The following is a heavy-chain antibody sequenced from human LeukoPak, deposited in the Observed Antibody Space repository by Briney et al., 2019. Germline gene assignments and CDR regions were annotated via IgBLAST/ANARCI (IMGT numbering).Heavy chain of an antibody. D-gene: IGHD3-22*01. J-gene: IGHJ3*02. CDR1: GFTFSSYW. CDR3: AKDSSGYYQRPFDI. V-gene: IGHV3-7*01. CDR2: IREDGSEK. Sequence: GGSLRLSCAASGFTFSSYWMTWVRQAPGKGLEWVANIREDGSEKYYVDSVKGRFTISRDNAKNSLYLQVNSLRAEDTAVYYCAKDSSGYYQRPFDIWGQGTMVTVSS.